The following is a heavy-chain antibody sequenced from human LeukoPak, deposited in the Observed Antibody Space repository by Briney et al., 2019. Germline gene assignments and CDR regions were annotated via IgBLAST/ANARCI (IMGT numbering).Heavy chain of an antibody. CDR1: GYTFTSYY. V-gene: IGHV1-46*01. D-gene: IGHD4-17*01. CDR2: INPSGGST. CDR3: ARTVTTWDWYFDL. J-gene: IGHJ2*01. Sequence: ASVKVSCKASGYTFTSYYMHRVRQAPGQGREWMGIINPSGGSTSYAQKFQGRVTMTRDTSTSTVYMELSSLRSEDTAVYYCARTVTTWDWYFDLWGRGTLVTVSS.